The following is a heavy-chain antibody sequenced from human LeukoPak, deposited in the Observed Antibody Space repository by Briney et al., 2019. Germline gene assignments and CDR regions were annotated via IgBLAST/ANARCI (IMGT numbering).Heavy chain of an antibody. V-gene: IGHV4-34*01. J-gene: IGHJ5*02. D-gene: IGHD3-10*01. CDR1: GGSFSGYY. CDR3: ARRRSKGFYYYGSGSYRNWFDP. CDR2: INHSGST. Sequence: PSETLSLTCAVYGGSFSGYYWSWIRQPPGKGREWVGEINHSGSTNYNPSLKSRVTISVDTSKNQFSLKLSSVTAADTAVYYCARRRSKGFYYYGSGSYRNWFDPWGQGTLVTVSS.